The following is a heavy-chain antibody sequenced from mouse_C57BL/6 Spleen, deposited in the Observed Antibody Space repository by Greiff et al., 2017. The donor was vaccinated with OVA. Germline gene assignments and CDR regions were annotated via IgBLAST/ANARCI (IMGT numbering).Heavy chain of an antibody. D-gene: IGHD1-1*01. CDR3: ARDEEGYDDGSSGYFDV. CDR2: FYPGSGSI. J-gene: IGHJ1*03. Sequence: QVQLQQSGAELVKPGASVKLSCKASGYTFTEYTIHWVKQRSGQGLEWIGWFYPGSGSIKYNEKFKDKATLTADKSSSTVYMELSRWTSEDSAVYFWARDEEGYDDGSSGYFDVWGTGTTVTVSS. CDR1: GYTFTEYT. V-gene: IGHV1-62-2*01.